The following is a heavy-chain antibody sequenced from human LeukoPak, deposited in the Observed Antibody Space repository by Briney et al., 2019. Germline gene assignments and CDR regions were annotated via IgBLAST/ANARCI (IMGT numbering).Heavy chain of an antibody. CDR1: GFTFSSYG. J-gene: IGHJ4*02. CDR3: AKGGGNYDTGAYFPFYFDC. D-gene: IGHD3-22*01. Sequence: PGRSLRLSCAASGFTFSSYGMHCVRQALGKGLEWVAVIWYDGSNKYSADSVKGRFTISRDNSKHTLYLQMNSLRAEDTAVYYCAKGGGNYDTGAYFPFYFDCWGQGTLVTVSS. CDR2: IWYDGSNK. V-gene: IGHV3-33*06.